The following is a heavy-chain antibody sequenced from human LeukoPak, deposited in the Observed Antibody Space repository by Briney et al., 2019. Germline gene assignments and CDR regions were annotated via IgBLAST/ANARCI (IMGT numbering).Heavy chain of an antibody. CDR2: INSDGSST. CDR1: GFTFSSYW. D-gene: IGHD1-1*01. J-gene: IGHJ6*03. CDR3: ARESNWNYYYYYMDV. Sequence: GRSLRLSCAASGFTFSSYWMHWVRQAPGKGLVWVSRINSDGSSTSYADSVKGRFTISRDNSKNTLYLQMNSLRAEDTAVYYCARESNWNYYYYYMDVWGKGTTVTVSS. V-gene: IGHV3-74*01.